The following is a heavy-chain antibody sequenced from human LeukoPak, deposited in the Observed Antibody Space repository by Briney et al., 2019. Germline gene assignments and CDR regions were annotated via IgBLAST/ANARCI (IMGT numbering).Heavy chain of an antibody. V-gene: IGHV5-51*01. Sequence: GESLKISCKGSGYSFTTYWIGWVRQMPGKGLEWMGIIYPGDSDTSYSPSFQGQVTISADKSITTAYLQWSSLKASDTAMYYCVRLVTSHQHYFDYWGQGTLVTVSS. J-gene: IGHJ4*02. CDR1: GYSFTTYW. CDR2: IYPGDSDT. CDR3: VRLVTSHQHYFDY. D-gene: IGHD2-2*01.